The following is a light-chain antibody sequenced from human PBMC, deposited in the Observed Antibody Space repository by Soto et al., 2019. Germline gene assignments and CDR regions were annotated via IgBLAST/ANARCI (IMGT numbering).Light chain of an antibody. CDR3: AAWDDSLSGVV. V-gene: IGLV1-47*01. CDR2: RNS. J-gene: IGLJ2*01. Sequence: QSVLTQPPSASGTPGQRVTISWSGSSSNIGSNYVYWYQQIPGTVPQLLIYRNSERPSGVPDRFSGSKSGTSASLAISGLRSEDEADYYWAAWDDSLSGVVFGGGTKVTVL. CDR1: SSNIGSNY.